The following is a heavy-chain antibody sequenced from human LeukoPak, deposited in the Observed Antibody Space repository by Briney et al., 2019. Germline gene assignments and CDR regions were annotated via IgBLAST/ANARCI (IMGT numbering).Heavy chain of an antibody. Sequence: GASVKVSCKASGYTFTNYDISWVRQAPGQGLEWMGWISAYNGNRNYAQKLQGRVTMTTDTSTSTAYMELRSLRSDDTAVYYCARDPVSRGDFYDYWGQGTLVTVYS. CDR3: ARDPVSRGDFYDY. J-gene: IGHJ4*02. CDR1: GYTFTNYD. D-gene: IGHD2-21*02. V-gene: IGHV1-18*01. CDR2: ISAYNGNR.